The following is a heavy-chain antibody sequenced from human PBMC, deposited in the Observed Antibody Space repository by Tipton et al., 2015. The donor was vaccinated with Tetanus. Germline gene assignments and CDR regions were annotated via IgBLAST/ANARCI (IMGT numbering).Heavy chain of an antibody. D-gene: IGHD2-15*01. CDR3: VRVPGAGVGYCSGGNCHYFDY. CDR1: GFTFTSYA. CDR2: ISGSGGST. V-gene: IGHV3-23*01. J-gene: IGHJ4*02. Sequence: SLRLSCAASGFTFTSYAMSWVRQAPGKGLEWVSVISGSGGSTYYADSVKGRFTISRDNAKNSLYLQMNSLRAEDTAMYYCVRVPGAGVGYCSGGNCHYFDYWGQGTLVTVSS.